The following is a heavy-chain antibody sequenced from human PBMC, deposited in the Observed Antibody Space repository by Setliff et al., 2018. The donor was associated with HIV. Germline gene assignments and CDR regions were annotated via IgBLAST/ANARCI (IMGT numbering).Heavy chain of an antibody. CDR1: GFTFSSYA. CDR3: AKDPFPSGSYSG. Sequence: PGGSLRLSCAASGFTFSSYAMSWVRQAPGKGLEWVSAISGYGGSTYYADSVKGRFTISRDNSKNTLYLQMNSLGAEDTAVYYCAKDPFPSGSYSGWGQGTLVTVSS. J-gene: IGHJ4*02. V-gene: IGHV3-23*01. CDR2: ISGYGGST. D-gene: IGHD3-10*01.